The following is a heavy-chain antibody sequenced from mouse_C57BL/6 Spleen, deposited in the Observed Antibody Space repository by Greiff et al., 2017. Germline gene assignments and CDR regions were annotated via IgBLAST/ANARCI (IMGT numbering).Heavy chain of an antibody. CDR2: IYPGSGST. D-gene: IGHD1-1*01. CDR3: ARMGYYYGSSYEDFDD. CDR1: GYTFTSYW. Sequence: QVQLQQPGAELVKPGASVKMSCKASGYTFTSYWITWVKQRPGQGLEWIGDIYPGSGSTNYNEKFKSKATLTVDTSSSTAYMQLSSLTSEDSAVYYCARMGYYYGSSYEDFDDWGQGTTLTVSS. J-gene: IGHJ2*01. V-gene: IGHV1-55*01.